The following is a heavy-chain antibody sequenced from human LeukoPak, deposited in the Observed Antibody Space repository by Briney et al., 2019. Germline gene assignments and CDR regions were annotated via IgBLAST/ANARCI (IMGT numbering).Heavy chain of an antibody. D-gene: IGHD3-3*01. CDR1: GFTFSSYA. CDR2: ISGSGGNI. Sequence: PGGSLRLSCAASGFTFSSYAMSWVRQAPGKGLEWVSVISGSGGNINYADSVKGRFTISRDNSKNTLYLQMNSLRAEDTAVYYCAKDLRGRLRFLEQRSGFDYWGQGTLVTVSS. V-gene: IGHV3-23*01. J-gene: IGHJ4*02. CDR3: AKDLRGRLRFLEQRSGFDY.